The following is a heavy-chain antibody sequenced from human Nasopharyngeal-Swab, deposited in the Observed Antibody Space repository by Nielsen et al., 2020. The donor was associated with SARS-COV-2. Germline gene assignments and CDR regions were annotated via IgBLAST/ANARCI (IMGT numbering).Heavy chain of an antibody. CDR2: IYYSGST. Sequence: SETLSLTCTVSGGSISSGGYYWSWIRQHPGKGLEWIWYIYYSGSTYYNPSLKSRVTISVDTSKNQFSLKLSSVTAADTAVYYCARAPIVVVITAFDYWGQGTLVTVSS. D-gene: IGHD3-22*01. CDR3: ARAPIVVVITAFDY. J-gene: IGHJ4*02. V-gene: IGHV4-31*03. CDR1: GGSISSGGYY.